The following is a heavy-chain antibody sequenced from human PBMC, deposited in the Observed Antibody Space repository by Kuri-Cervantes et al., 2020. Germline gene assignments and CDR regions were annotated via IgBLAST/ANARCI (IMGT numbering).Heavy chain of an antibody. Sequence: SETLSLTCAVYGGSFSGYYWSWIRQPPGKGLEWIGEINHSGSTNYNLSLKSRVTISVDTPKNQFSLKLTSVTAADTAVYYCARVHTSSWSDWGQGTLVTRLL. CDR1: GGSFSGYY. V-gene: IGHV4-34*01. CDR3: ARVHTSSWSD. J-gene: IGHJ4*02. D-gene: IGHD6-13*01. CDR2: INHSGST.